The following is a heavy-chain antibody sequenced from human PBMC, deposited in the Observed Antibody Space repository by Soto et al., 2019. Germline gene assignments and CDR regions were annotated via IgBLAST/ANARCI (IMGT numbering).Heavy chain of an antibody. CDR3: ARGVSGYYGFDY. J-gene: IGHJ4*02. V-gene: IGHV3-74*01. CDR2: IKGDETST. CDR1: GFTFSNYW. D-gene: IGHD5-12*01. Sequence: EVQLVESGGGPAQFGGSLRLSCAASGFTFSNYWMHWVRQVPGKGLVWVSRIKGDETSTGYADSVKGRFTIFRDNVKNTLYLQMISLRAEVTAVYYCARGVSGYYGFDYWGQGTLVTVSS.